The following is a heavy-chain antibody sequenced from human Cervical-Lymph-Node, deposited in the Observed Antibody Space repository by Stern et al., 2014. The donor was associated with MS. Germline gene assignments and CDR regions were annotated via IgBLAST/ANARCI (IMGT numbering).Heavy chain of an antibody. J-gene: IGHJ3*01. CDR3: VRRRDSAGYDTFDL. V-gene: IGHV5-51*01. Sequence: EVQLVQSGAEVKKPGESLKISCRTSGYTFSNFWIGWVRQMPGKGLEWMGVIYPADSHTTYSPSFQGQVTISADESISTAYLQWRSLKASDTAMYYCVRRRDSAGYDTFDLWGQGTMLIVSS. D-gene: IGHD3-22*01. CDR1: GYTFSNFW. CDR2: IYPADSHT.